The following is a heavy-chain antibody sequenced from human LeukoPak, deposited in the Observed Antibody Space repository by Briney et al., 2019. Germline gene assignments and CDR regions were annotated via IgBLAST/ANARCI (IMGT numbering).Heavy chain of an antibody. CDR1: GFTFSSFS. J-gene: IGHJ4*02. D-gene: IGHD3-16*02. CDR2: ITSSSTI. Sequence: GGSLRLSCAASGFTFSSFSMNWVRQAPGKGLEGISFITSSSTIYYADSVKGRFTVSRDNAKNSLYLQMNNLRDEDTAVYYCARNPAVIGDYWGQGTLVTVSS. V-gene: IGHV3-48*02. CDR3: ARNPAVIGDY.